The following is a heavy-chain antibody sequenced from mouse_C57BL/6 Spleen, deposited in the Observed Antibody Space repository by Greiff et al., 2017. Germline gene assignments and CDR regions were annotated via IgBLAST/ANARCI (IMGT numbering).Heavy chain of an antibody. CDR3: ARSRITTGGDAMDY. CDR2: INYDGSST. V-gene: IGHV5-16*01. J-gene: IGHJ4*01. Sequence: EVMLVESEGGLVQPGSSMKLSCTASGFTFSDYYMAWVRQVPEKGLEWVANINYDGSSTYYLDSLKSRFIISRDNAKNILYLQMSSLKSEDTATYYCARSRITTGGDAMDYWGQGTSVTVSS. CDR1: GFTFSDYY. D-gene: IGHD1-1*01.